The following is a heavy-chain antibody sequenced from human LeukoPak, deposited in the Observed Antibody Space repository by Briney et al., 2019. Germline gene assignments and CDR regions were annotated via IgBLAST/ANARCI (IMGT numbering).Heavy chain of an antibody. Sequence: GGSLRLSCAASGFTVSSNYMSWVRQAPGKGLEWVSVIYSGGSTYYADSVKGRFTISRDNSKNTLYLQMTSLRAEDTAVYYCARSWFYWYYFDYWGQGTLVTVSS. CDR1: GFTVSSNY. J-gene: IGHJ4*02. CDR2: IYSGGST. CDR3: ARSWFYWYYFDY. D-gene: IGHD3-9*01. V-gene: IGHV3-66*01.